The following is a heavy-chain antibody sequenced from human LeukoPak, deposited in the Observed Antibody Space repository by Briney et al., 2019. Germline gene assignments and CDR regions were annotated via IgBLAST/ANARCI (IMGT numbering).Heavy chain of an antibody. J-gene: IGHJ4*02. V-gene: IGHV3-48*01. CDR3: VGSTHFDY. Sequence: GGSLRLSCSASGFTFNTYSINWVRQPPGKGLEWVSYITGSTTTMYYRDSVKGRFTVSRDNAKNSVYLQMNSLTAEDTAVYYCVGSTHFDYWGQGTLVTVSS. CDR1: GFTFNTYS. CDR2: ITGSTTTM.